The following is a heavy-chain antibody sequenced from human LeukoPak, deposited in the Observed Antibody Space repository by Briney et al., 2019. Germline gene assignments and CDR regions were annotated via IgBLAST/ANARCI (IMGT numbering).Heavy chain of an antibody. CDR1: GGSISNFY. V-gene: IGHV4-4*07. J-gene: IGHJ4*02. CDR2: IHIRGST. CDR3: VRDGTGDSSGWHL. D-gene: IGHD6-19*01. Sequence: PSETLSLTCTVAGGSISNFYWSWIRQPAGKGLEWIGRIHIRGSTDYSPSLKSRVSMSVDTSKNQFFLRLRSVTAADTAVYYCVRDGTGDSSGWHLWGQGTLVSVCS.